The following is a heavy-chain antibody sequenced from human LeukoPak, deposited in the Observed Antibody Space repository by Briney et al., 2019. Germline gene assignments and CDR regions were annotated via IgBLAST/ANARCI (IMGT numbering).Heavy chain of an antibody. V-gene: IGHV1-8*02. Sequence: ASVKVSCKASGYTFTGYYMHWVRQAPGQGLEWMGWINPNSANTGYAQKFQGRVTMTRNTSISTAYMELSSLRSEDTAVYYCARGLTRTTGTTLGYWGQGTLVTVSS. CDR1: GYTFTGYY. J-gene: IGHJ4*02. CDR3: ARGLTRTTGTTLGY. D-gene: IGHD1-1*01. CDR2: INPNSANT.